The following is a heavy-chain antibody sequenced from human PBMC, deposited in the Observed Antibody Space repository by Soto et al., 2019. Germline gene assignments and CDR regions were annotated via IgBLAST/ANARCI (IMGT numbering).Heavy chain of an antibody. CDR1: GFTFSSYA. D-gene: IGHD2-21*02. J-gene: IGHJ4*02. Sequence: GGSLRLSCAASGFTFSSYAMSWVRQAPGKGLEWVSPISGSGGSTYYADSVKGRFTISRDNSKNTLYLQMNSLRAEDTAVYYCAKGVAYCGGDCYSEDPYFDYWGQGTLVTVSS. V-gene: IGHV3-23*01. CDR2: ISGSGGST. CDR3: AKGVAYCGGDCYSEDPYFDY.